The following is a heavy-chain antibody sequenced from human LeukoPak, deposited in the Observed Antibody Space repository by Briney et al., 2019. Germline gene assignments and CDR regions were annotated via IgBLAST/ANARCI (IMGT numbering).Heavy chain of an antibody. V-gene: IGHV1-2*02. CDR3: AREPRAAVADPSGILE. CDR2: INPNSGGT. CDR1: GYTFTGYH. D-gene: IGHD6-19*01. Sequence: GASVKVSFKASGYTFTGYHMHWVRQAPGQGLEWMGWINPNSGGTNYAQKFQGRVTMTRDTSISTAYMELSRLRSDDTAVYYCAREPRAAVADPSGILEWGQGTLVTVSS. J-gene: IGHJ4*02.